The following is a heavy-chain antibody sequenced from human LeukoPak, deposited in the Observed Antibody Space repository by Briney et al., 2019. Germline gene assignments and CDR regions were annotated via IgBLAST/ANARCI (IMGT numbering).Heavy chain of an antibody. J-gene: IGHJ4*02. CDR3: ARGLDSSSSY. V-gene: IGHV4-38-2*02. Sequence: LETLSLTCTVSGYSVSSASYWTWIRQPPGKGLEWIGSIYYGGSTYYTPSLKSRVTISVDTSKNQFSLKLSSVTAADTAVYYCARGLDSSSSYWGQGTLVTVSS. D-gene: IGHD6-6*01. CDR1: GYSVSSASY. CDR2: IYYGGST.